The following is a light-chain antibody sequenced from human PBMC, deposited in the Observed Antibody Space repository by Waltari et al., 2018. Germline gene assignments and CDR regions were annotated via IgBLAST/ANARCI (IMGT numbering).Light chain of an antibody. V-gene: IGKV1-NL1*01. J-gene: IGKJ1*01. CDR3: QQSYSNPPWT. CDR1: QGISNS. CDR2: AAS. Sequence: DIKMPQSRLSLSASVVDRVTITCRASQGISNSLAWYQQKPGTAPKLLLYAASRLESGVPSMFSGSGSGTDYTLTISSLQPEDFATYYCQQSYSNPPWTFGQGTKVEIK.